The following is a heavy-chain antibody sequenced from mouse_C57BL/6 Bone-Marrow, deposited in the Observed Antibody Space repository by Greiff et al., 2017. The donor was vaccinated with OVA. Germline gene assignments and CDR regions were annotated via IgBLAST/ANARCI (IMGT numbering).Heavy chain of an antibody. CDR3: ARGRMLDSGFAY. CDR2: IYPGSGST. Sequence: QVQLQQPGAELVKPGASVKMSCKASGYTFTSYWITWVKQRPGQGLEWIGDIYPGSGSTNYNEKFKSKATLTVDTSSSTAYMQLSSLTSEDSAVYYCARGRMLDSGFAYWGQGTLVTVSA. J-gene: IGHJ3*01. V-gene: IGHV1-55*01. CDR1: GYTFTSYW.